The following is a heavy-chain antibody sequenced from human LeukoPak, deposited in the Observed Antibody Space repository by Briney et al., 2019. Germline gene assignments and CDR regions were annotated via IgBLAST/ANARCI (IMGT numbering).Heavy chain of an antibody. D-gene: IGHD3-22*01. CDR3: AREFSPYDSSGYYYAFDY. J-gene: IGHJ4*02. V-gene: IGHV1-69*01. CDR1: GGTFSSYA. CDR2: IIPIFGTA. Sequence: SVKVSCKASGGTFSSYAISWVRQAPGQGLEWMGGIIPIFGTANYAQKFQGRVTITADESTSTAYMELSSLRSEDAAVYYCAREFSPYDSSGYYYAFDYWGQGTLVTVSS.